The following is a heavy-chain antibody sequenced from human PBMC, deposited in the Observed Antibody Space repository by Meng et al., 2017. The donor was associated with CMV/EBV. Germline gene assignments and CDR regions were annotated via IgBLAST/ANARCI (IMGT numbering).Heavy chain of an antibody. CDR1: GYTFTGYY. V-gene: IGHV1-2*02. Sequence: ASVKVSCKASGYTFTGYYMHWVRQAPGQGLEWMGWINPNSGGTNYAQKFQGRVTMTRDTSISTAYMELSRLRSDDTAVYYCARWGGTYRLALGYFDYGGQGTLVTVSS. D-gene: IGHD6-19*01. J-gene: IGHJ4*02. CDR3: ARWGGTYRLALGYFDY. CDR2: INPNSGGT.